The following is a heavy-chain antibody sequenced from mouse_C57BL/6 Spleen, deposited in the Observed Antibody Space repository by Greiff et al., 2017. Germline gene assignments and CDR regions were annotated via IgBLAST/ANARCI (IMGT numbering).Heavy chain of an antibody. CDR1: GFTFSDYY. Sequence: DVKLVESGGGLVQPGGSLKLSCAASGFTFSDYYMYWVRQTPEKRLEWVAYISNGGGSTYYPDTVQGRFTISRDNAKNTLYLQMSRLKSEDTAMYYCARGGTTPNYFDYWGQGTTLTVSS. CDR3: ARGGTTPNYFDY. CDR2: ISNGGGST. V-gene: IGHV5-12*01. J-gene: IGHJ2*01. D-gene: IGHD1-1*01.